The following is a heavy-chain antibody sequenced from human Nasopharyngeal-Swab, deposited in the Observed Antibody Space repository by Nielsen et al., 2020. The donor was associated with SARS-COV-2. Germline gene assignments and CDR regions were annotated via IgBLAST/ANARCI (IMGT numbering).Heavy chain of an antibody. V-gene: IGHV1-2*06. J-gene: IGHJ5*02. CDR1: GYTFTGYY. Sequence: ASVKVSRKASGYTFTGYYMHWVRQAPGQGLEWMGRINPNSGGTNYAQKFQGRVTMTRDTSISTAYMELSRLRSDDTAVYYCARVLYSSGGWFDPWGQGTLVTVSS. D-gene: IGHD6-19*01. CDR2: INPNSGGT. CDR3: ARVLYSSGGWFDP.